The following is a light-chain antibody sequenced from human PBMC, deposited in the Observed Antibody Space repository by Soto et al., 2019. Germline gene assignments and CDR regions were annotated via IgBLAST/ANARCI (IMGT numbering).Light chain of an antibody. J-gene: IGKJ5*01. CDR3: QHCDSRPFT. Sequence: DNRVTQAPCTLSSSVRDRVTISCQASQDISNSLNWYQQKPGQAPKLLIYDASNLETGVPSRFSGSGSRTDFTFTISSLQPEDIATYYCQHCDSRPFTFCQGTRLEIK. V-gene: IGKV1-33*01. CDR1: QDISNS. CDR2: DAS.